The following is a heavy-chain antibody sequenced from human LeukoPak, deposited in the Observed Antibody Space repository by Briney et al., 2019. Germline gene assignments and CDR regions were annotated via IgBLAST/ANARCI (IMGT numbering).Heavy chain of an antibody. D-gene: IGHD6-19*01. CDR1: GFTFDDHA. CDR3: AVDLYSSVWYGAFDM. V-gene: IGHV3-9*01. J-gene: IGHJ3*02. CDR2: INWDGSRI. Sequence: PGRSLRLSCAASGFTFDDHAMYWVRQAPGKGLEWVSGINWDGSRIGYADAVKGRFTISRDNAKNSLYLQMNSLRAEDTALYFCAVDLYSSVWYGAFDMWGQGTMVTVST.